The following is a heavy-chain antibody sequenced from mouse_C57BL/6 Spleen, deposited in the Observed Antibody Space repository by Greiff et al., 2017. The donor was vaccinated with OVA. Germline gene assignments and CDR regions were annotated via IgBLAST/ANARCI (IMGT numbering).Heavy chain of an antibody. V-gene: IGHV1-82*01. Sequence: VQLQQSGPELVKPGASVKISCKASGYAFSSSWMNWVKQRPGKGLEWIGRIYPGDGDTNYNGKFKGKATLTADKSSSTAYMQLSSLTSEDSAVYFCARDYDYDDGAWFAYWGQGTLVTVSA. J-gene: IGHJ3*01. CDR1: GYAFSSSW. CDR2: IYPGDGDT. CDR3: ARDYDYDDGAWFAY. D-gene: IGHD2-4*01.